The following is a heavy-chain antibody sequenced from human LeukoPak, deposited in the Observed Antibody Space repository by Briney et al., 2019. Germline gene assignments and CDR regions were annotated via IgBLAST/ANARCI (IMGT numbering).Heavy chain of an antibody. CDR2: IHRSGSP. CDR1: LDSTTSNF. CDR3: AREILGGFNPGTY. V-gene: IGHV4-4*02. J-gene: IGHJ4*02. Sequence: SETLSLTCTVSLDSTTSNFWSWVRQPPGKGLEWIGEIHRSGSPNYNPSLQSRVTISIDRSRSQIVLELSSVTAADTAVYYCAREILGGFNPGTYWGQGTLVTVSS. D-gene: IGHD3-10*01.